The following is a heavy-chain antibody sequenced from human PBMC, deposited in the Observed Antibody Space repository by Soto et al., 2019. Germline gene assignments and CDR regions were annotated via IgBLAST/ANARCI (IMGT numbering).Heavy chain of an antibody. V-gene: IGHV3-7*01. Sequence: GGSLRLSCSASGFTFSTYWMSWVRQAPGKGLEWVANIKQDGSEKYYVDSVRGRFTISRDTAKNSLYLQMNSLRAEDTAVYYCARAYYYDSSGFSPGGYWGQGTLVTVSS. D-gene: IGHD3-22*01. CDR3: ARAYYYDSSGFSPGGY. J-gene: IGHJ4*02. CDR2: IKQDGSEK. CDR1: GFTFSTYW.